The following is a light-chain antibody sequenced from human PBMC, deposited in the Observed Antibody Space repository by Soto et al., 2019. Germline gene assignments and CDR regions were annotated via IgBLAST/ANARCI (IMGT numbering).Light chain of an antibody. J-gene: IGKJ5*01. CDR3: QQYNNWPPEIS. Sequence: EIVLTQSPATLSVSPGERATLSCRASQSVSSNLAWYQQKPGQAPRLLIYGASTRATGIPARFSGSGSGTEFTLTISSLQSEDFAVYYCQQYNNWPPEISFGHGTRLETK. CDR2: GAS. V-gene: IGKV3-15*01. CDR1: QSVSSN.